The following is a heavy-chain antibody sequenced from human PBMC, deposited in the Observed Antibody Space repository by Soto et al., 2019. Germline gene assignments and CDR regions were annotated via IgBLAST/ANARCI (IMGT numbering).Heavy chain of an antibody. CDR3: ARGALTVANWFDP. V-gene: IGHV1-2*02. D-gene: IGHD6-19*01. CDR2: INPNNGVT. J-gene: IGHJ5*02. Sequence: QVQLVQSGAEVKKPGASVKVSCKASGYTFTDYYINWVRQAPGQGLEWMGWINPNNGVTNYAQKFQGRVTMTRDTSISTAYMGLGRLRFDDTALYYCARGALTVANWFDPWGQGTQVTVSS. CDR1: GYTFTDYY.